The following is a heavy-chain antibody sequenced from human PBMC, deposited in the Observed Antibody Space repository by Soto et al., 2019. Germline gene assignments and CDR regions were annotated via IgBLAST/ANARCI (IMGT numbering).Heavy chain of an antibody. D-gene: IGHD4-17*01. Sequence: ASVKVSCKASGYTFTSYDINWVRRATGQGLEWMGWMNPNSGNTGYAQKFQGRVTMTRNTSVSTAYMELSSLRSEDTAVYYCARGPDYGDYRAFDIWGQGTMVTGSS. CDR3: ARGPDYGDYRAFDI. CDR1: GYTFTSYD. J-gene: IGHJ3*02. CDR2: MNPNSGNT. V-gene: IGHV1-8*01.